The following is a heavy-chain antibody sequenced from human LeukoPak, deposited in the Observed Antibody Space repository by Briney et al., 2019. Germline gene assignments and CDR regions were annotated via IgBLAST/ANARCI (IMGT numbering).Heavy chain of an antibody. J-gene: IGHJ6*02. D-gene: IGHD4-23*01. CDR3: ARVGGTNYYYYGMDV. Sequence: ETLSLTCTVSGGSISSYYWSWIRQPPGKGLEWIGYIYYSGSTNYNPSLKSRVTISVDTSKNQFSLKLSSVTAADTAVYYCARVGGTNYYYYGMDVWGQGTTVTVSS. CDR2: IYYSGST. V-gene: IGHV4-59*01. CDR1: GGSISSYY.